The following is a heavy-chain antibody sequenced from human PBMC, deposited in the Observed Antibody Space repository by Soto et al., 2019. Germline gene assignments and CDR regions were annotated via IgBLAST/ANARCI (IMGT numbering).Heavy chain of an antibody. CDR2: IPYDGSNK. Sequence: GGSLRLSCAASGFSFSDYAMHWVRQAPGKGLEWVAVIPYDGSNKYYADSVKGRFTISRDNSKNTLYLQMNSLRAEDTTVYYCARGGPEGYCSTTSCHYGLDVWGLGTTVTVSS. D-gene: IGHD2-2*01. J-gene: IGHJ6*02. CDR1: GFSFSDYA. CDR3: ARGGPEGYCSTTSCHYGLDV. V-gene: IGHV3-30-3*01.